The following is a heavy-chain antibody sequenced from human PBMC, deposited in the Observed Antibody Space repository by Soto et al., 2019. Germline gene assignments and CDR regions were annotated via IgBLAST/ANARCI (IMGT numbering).Heavy chain of an antibody. CDR1: GYSFTAYY. CDR3: ARDFSGTNTLNFDF. Sequence: ASVKVSCKASGYSFTAYYIHWVRQAPEQGLEWMGWINPNTGGTNYAQKFQGLVTMTRDTSVNTVFLEMSRLTSGDTAVYYCARDFSGTNTLNFDFWGQGALVTVSS. J-gene: IGHJ4*02. V-gene: IGHV1-2*02. CDR2: INPNTGGT. D-gene: IGHD5-12*01.